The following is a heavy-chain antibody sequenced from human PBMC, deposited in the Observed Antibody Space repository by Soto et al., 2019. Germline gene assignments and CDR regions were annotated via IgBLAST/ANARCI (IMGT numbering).Heavy chain of an antibody. CDR2: TYYRTKWFN. CDR3: ATDRGKYIDFFDY. CDR1: GDSVSSDSVA. Sequence: PSQTLSLTFAISGDSVSSDSVAWNWIRQSTSRGLEWLGRTYYRTKWFNDYAVSVMSRITITPDTSRNQFSLQLTSVTPEDTAVYYCATDRGKYIDFFDYWGQGILVTVS. D-gene: IGHD1-26*01. V-gene: IGHV6-1*01. J-gene: IGHJ4*02.